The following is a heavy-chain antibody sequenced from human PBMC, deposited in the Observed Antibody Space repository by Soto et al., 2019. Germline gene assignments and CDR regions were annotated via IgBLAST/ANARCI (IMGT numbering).Heavy chain of an antibody. Sequence: GASVKVSCKASGGTFSSYTISWVRQAPGQGLEWMGRIIPILGIANYAQKFQGRVTITSDKSTSTAYMELSSLRSEDTAVYYCARSITGTTSMDVWGKGTTVSVSS. CDR2: IIPILGIA. J-gene: IGHJ6*04. V-gene: IGHV1-69*02. CDR3: ARSITGTTSMDV. D-gene: IGHD1-7*01. CDR1: GGTFSSYT.